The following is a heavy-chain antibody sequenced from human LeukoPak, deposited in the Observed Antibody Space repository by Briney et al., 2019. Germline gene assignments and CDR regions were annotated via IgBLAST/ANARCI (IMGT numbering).Heavy chain of an antibody. CDR2: IYYSGST. CDR3: AREGGAAANWFDP. CDR1: GGSISSSSYY. V-gene: IGHV4-39*07. D-gene: IGHD6-13*01. Sequence: PSETLSLTCTVSGGSISSSSYYWGWIRQPPGKGLEWIGSIYYSGSTYYNPSLKSRVTISVDTSKNQFSLKLSSVTAADTAVYYCAREGGAAANWFDPWGQGTLVTVSS. J-gene: IGHJ5*02.